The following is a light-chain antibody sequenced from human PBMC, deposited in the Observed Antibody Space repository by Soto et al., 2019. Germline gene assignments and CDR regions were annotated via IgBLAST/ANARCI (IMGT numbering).Light chain of an antibody. V-gene: IGKV3-20*01. Sequence: ETVLTQSPGTLSLSPGERATLSCRASQSVSSNYLAWYQRKRGQAPRLLIYGASSRATGIPDRFSGSGSGTDFTLTISRLEPEDFAVYYCQQYGNSPPETFGQGTRLEIK. CDR1: QSVSSNY. J-gene: IGKJ5*01. CDR3: QQYGNSPPET. CDR2: GAS.